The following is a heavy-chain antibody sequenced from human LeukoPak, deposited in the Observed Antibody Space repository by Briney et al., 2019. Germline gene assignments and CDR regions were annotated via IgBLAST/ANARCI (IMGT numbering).Heavy chain of an antibody. J-gene: IGHJ4*02. CDR1: GDSVSIINGA. CDR3: TRDLGNTGWYTFDF. Sequence: SQTLSLTCAISGDSVSIINGAWNWIRQSPSRGLEWVGRTYYRSKWYFNYAESLKGRVTISPDTSKNQFSLQLNSVIPEDTAIYYCTRDLGNTGWYTFDFWGQGTLVTVSS. D-gene: IGHD6-19*01. CDR2: TYYRSKWYF. V-gene: IGHV6-1*01.